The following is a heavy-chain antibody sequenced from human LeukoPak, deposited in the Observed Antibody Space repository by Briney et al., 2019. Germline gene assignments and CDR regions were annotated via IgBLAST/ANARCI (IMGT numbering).Heavy chain of an antibody. V-gene: IGHV3-23*01. D-gene: IGHD2-15*01. Sequence: PGGSLRLSCAASGFTLSNYAMSWVREAPGRGLEWVSAIGGSGSRTYYADSVKGRFTISRDNSKNTLWLQMNSLGGEETAVYYCAIGSGRWGQGTRVTVPS. J-gene: IGHJ4*02. CDR2: IGGSGSRT. CDR1: GFTLSNYA. CDR3: AIGSGR.